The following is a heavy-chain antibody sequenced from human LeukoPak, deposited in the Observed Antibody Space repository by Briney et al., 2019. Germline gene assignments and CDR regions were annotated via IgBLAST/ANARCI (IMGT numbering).Heavy chain of an antibody. CDR1: GGSISSGTYY. V-gene: IGHV4-61*02. J-gene: IGHJ4*02. CDR2: IYTSGST. CDR3: ARYDVWGSYRAFDY. D-gene: IGHD3-16*02. Sequence: SETLSLTCTVSGGSISSGTYYWSWIRQPAGKGLEWIGRIYTSGSTNYNPSLKSRVTISVDTSKNQFSLKLSAVTAADTAVYYCARYDVWGSYRAFDYWGQGTLVTVSS.